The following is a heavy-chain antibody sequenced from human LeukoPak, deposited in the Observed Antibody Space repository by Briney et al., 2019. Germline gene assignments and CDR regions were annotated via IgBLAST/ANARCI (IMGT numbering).Heavy chain of an antibody. CDR1: GGTFSSYA. J-gene: IGHJ6*04. V-gene: IGHV1-18*01. D-gene: IGHD6-13*01. Sequence: GASVKVSCKASGGTFSSYAISWVRQAPGQGLEWMGWISACNGNTNYAQKLQGRVTMTTDTSTSTAYMELRSLRSDDTAVYYCARVSPRSSSSWHGALPDVWGKGTTVTVSS. CDR3: ARVSPRSSSSWHGALPDV. CDR2: ISACNGNT.